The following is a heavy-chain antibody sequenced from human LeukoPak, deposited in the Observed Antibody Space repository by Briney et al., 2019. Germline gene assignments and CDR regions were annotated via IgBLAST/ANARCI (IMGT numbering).Heavy chain of an antibody. CDR1: GGSFSGYY. J-gene: IGHJ6*02. D-gene: IGHD2-2*01. Sequence: SETLSLTCAVYGGSFSGYYWSWIRQPPGKGLEWIGEINHSGSTNYSPSLKSRVTISVDTSKNQFSLKLSSVTAADTAVYYCARGRPNLYCSSTSCYHYYYYGMDVWGQGTTVTVSS. CDR3: ARGRPNLYCSSTSCYHYYYYGMDV. CDR2: INHSGST. V-gene: IGHV4-34*01.